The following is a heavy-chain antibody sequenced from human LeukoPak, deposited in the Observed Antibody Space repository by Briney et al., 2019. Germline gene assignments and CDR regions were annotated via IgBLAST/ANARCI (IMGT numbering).Heavy chain of an antibody. CDR2: FSGGGGST. CDR1: GFSFSSYA. CDR3: AKDPIYCSSTSCYTNWFDP. Sequence: GGSLRLSCEASGFSFSSYAMTWVRQAPGKGLEWISTFSGGGGSTFYAESVEGRFTISRDNSKNTLYLQMNSLRAEDTAVYYCAKDPIYCSSTSCYTNWFDPWGQGTLVTVSS. V-gene: IGHV3-23*01. D-gene: IGHD2-2*02. J-gene: IGHJ5*02.